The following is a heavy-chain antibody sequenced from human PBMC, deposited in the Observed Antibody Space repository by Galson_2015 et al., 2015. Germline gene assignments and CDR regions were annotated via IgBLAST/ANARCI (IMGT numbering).Heavy chain of an antibody. V-gene: IGHV3-30-3*01. D-gene: IGHD3-3*01. CDR3: ARDRTTWSGSDYYYYYGMDV. CDR1: GFTFSSYA. CDR2: ISYDGSNK. J-gene: IGHJ6*02. Sequence: SLRLSCAASGFTFSSYAMHWVRQAPGKGLEWVAVISYDGSNKYYADSVKGRFTISRDNSKNTLYLQMNSLGAEDTAVYYCARDRTTWSGSDYYYYYGMDVWGQGNPGHRLL.